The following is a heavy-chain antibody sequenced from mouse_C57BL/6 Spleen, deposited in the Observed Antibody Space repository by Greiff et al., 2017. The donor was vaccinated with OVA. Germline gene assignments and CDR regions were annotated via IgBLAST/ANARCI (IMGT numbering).Heavy chain of an antibody. V-gene: IGHV1-80*01. CDR3: AREGRGYAMDY. D-gene: IGHD3-3*01. CDR1: GYAFSSYW. CDR2: IYPGDGDT. Sequence: VQVVESGAELVKPGASVKISCKASGYAFSSYWMNWVKQRPGKGLEWIGQIYPGDGDTNYNGKFKGKATLTADKSSSTAYMQLSSLTSEDSAVYFCAREGRGYAMDYWGQGTSVTVSS. J-gene: IGHJ4*01.